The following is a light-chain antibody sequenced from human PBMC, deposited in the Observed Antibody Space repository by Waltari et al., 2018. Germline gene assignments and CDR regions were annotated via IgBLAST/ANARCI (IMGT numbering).Light chain of an antibody. Sequence: QSVLTQPPSASGTPGQTVTISCSGGNPNIGSSTVNWYQKPPGAAPKLLIYTNDLRPSGIPDRFSASKSGTSASLAISGLQPEDEAHYYCAARDDSLNAYVFGSGTKVTVL. CDR2: TND. V-gene: IGLV1-44*01. J-gene: IGLJ1*01. CDR3: AARDDSLNAYV. CDR1: NPNIGSST.